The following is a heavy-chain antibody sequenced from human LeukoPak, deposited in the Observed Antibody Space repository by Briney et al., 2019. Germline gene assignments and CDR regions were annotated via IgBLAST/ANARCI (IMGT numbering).Heavy chain of an antibody. CDR2: IKQDGSEK. D-gene: IGHD2-15*01. CDR3: ARQSVVPTYYFDY. J-gene: IGHJ4*02. Sequence: GGSLRLSCAASGFTFSRYWMSWVRQAPGKGLEWVANIKQDGSEKYYVDSVKGRFTISRDNAKNSLYLQMNSLRAEDTAVYYCARQSVVPTYYFDYWGQGTLVTVSS. CDR1: GFTFSRYW. V-gene: IGHV3-7*01.